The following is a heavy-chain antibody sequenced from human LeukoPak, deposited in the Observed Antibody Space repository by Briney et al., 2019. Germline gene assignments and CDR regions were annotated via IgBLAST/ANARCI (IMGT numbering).Heavy chain of an antibody. Sequence: ASVKVSCKASGYTFTGYFIHWVRQAPGQGLEWMGWINPDNGGTNYAQKFQGRVTTTRDTSISTAYMELSRLRSDDTAVYYCARDTRRDGCNHFDYWGQGTLVTVSS. D-gene: IGHD5-24*01. CDR2: INPDNGGT. V-gene: IGHV1-2*02. CDR3: ARDTRRDGCNHFDY. CDR1: GYTFTGYF. J-gene: IGHJ4*02.